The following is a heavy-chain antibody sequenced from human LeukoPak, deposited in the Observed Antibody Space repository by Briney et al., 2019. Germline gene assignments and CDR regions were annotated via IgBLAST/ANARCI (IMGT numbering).Heavy chain of an antibody. J-gene: IGHJ6*02. CDR3: ARTSGSGNYYYYYYGMDV. D-gene: IGHD3-10*01. CDR1: GFSFSSYA. Sequence: GGSLRLSCAASGFSFSSYAMTWVRQAPGKGLEWVSAISGSGSSTFYADSVKGRFTISRDNSKKTRYLQMNSLRPEATATYYCARTSGSGNYYYYYYGMDVWGQGTTVTVSS. V-gene: IGHV3-23*01. CDR2: ISGSGSST.